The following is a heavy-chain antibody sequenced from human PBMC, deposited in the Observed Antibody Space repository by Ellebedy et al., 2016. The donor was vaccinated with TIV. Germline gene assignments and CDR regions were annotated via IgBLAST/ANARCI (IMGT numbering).Heavy chain of an antibody. D-gene: IGHD3-10*01. CDR1: GYTFTSYY. V-gene: IGHV1-46*01. J-gene: IGHJ4*02. CDR2: INPSGGST. Sequence: ASVKVSCKASGYTFTSYYMHWVRQAPGQGLEWMGIINPSGGSTSYAQKFQGRVTMTRNTSISTAYMELSSLRSEDTAVYYCARGTVPGPSASGSKYYFDYWGQGTLVTVSS. CDR3: ARGTVPGPSASGSKYYFDY.